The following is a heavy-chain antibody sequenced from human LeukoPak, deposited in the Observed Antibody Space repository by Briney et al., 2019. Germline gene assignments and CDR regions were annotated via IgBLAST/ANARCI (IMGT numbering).Heavy chain of an antibody. Sequence: ASVKVSCKVSGYTLTELSMHWVRQAPGKGLEWMGGFDPEDGETIYAQKFQGRVTMTEDTSTDTAYMELSSLRSEDTAVYYCARAPYPRYSSSWFFDYWGQGTLVTVSS. CDR1: GYTLTELS. CDR2: FDPEDGET. V-gene: IGHV1-24*01. J-gene: IGHJ4*02. D-gene: IGHD6-13*01. CDR3: ARAPYPRYSSSWFFDY.